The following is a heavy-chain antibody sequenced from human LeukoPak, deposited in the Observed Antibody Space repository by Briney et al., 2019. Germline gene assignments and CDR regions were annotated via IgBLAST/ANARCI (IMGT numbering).Heavy chain of an antibody. CDR3: AIICSVTSCDVDY. V-gene: IGHV3-53*01. Sequence: GGSLRLSCTASGFTVSSNYMSWVRQAPGKRLEWVSVIYSGGGTSYADSVKGRFTISRDTSKNTLYLQMNTLRAEDTAVYYFAIICSVTSCDVDYWGQGTLVTVSS. J-gene: IGHJ4*02. CDR1: GFTVSSNY. D-gene: IGHD2-2*01. CDR2: IYSGGGT.